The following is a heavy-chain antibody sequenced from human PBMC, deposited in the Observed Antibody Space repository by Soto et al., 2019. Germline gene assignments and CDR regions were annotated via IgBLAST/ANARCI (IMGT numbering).Heavy chain of an antibody. CDR2: INPASGST. D-gene: IGHD6-13*01. Sequence: QVQLVQSGAEVKKPGASVKVSCRTSGYTFTHYYIPWVRQAPGQGLEWLGIINPASGSTNYAQDFQGRVTLTMDTSTTTVYMELSGLRAEDTAIFYFARDLAAGEHWGQGTLVTVSS. CDR1: GYTFTHYY. CDR3: ARDLAAGEH. V-gene: IGHV1-46*01. J-gene: IGHJ4*02.